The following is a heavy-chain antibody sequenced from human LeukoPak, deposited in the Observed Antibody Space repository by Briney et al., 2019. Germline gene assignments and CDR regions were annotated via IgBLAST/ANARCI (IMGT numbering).Heavy chain of an antibody. Sequence: RALPLSCAASGFTFDDYTMHWFRQPPGKDLEGVSLTSSVGGSTYYADSVKGRFTISRDNSKNSLYLQMNSLRTEDTALYYCAKAMSGYCSGGSCYSGELDYWGQGTLITVSS. J-gene: IGHJ4*02. D-gene: IGHD2-15*01. V-gene: IGHV3-43*01. CDR3: AKAMSGYCSGGSCYSGELDY. CDR2: TSSVGGST. CDR1: GFTFDDYT.